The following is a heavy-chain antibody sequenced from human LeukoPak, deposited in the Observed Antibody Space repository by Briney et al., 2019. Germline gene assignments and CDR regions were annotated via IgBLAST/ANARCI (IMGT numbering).Heavy chain of an antibody. J-gene: IGHJ4*02. D-gene: IGHD6-13*01. CDR3: ARVSRSAAGPGRLDY. Sequence: GGSLRLSCAASGFTFSSYAMSWVRQAPGKGLEWVSGISGSGGSTYYADSVKGRFTISRDNSKNTLYLQMNSLRAEDTAVYYCARVSRSAAGPGRLDYWGQGTLVTVSS. V-gene: IGHV3-23*01. CDR1: GFTFSSYA. CDR2: ISGSGGST.